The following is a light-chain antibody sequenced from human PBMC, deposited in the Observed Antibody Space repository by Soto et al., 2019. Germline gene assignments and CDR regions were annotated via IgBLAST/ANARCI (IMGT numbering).Light chain of an antibody. CDR1: SSNIGSKT. CDR2: NNH. V-gene: IGLV1-44*01. J-gene: IGLJ1*01. Sequence: QSVLTQAPSASGTPGQRVTISCSGSSSNIGSKTVNWYQQLPGMAPKLLIFNNHQRPSGGPDRFSGSKSGTSASLAISGLLSEDEADYYCAAWDDSLNACVFGTGTKLTVL. CDR3: AAWDDSLNACV.